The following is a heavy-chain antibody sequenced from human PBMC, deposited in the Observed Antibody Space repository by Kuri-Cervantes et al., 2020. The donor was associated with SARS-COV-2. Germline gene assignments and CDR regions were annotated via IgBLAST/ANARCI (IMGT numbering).Heavy chain of an antibody. CDR2: MNPNSGNT. CDR3: ATEDPILSAFDY. Sequence: ASVKVSCKASGYTFTGYYMHWVRQATGQGLEWMGWMNPNSGNTGYAQKFQGRVTMTRNTSISTAYMELSSLRAEDTAVYYCATEDPILSAFDYWGQGTLVTVSS. J-gene: IGHJ4*02. V-gene: IGHV1-8*02. CDR1: GYTFTGYY. D-gene: IGHD2-21*01.